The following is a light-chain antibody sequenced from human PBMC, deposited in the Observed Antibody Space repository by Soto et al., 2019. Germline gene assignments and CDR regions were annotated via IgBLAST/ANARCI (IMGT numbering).Light chain of an antibody. CDR1: QSITTY. CDR2: AAS. V-gene: IGKV1-39*01. Sequence: DIQMTQSPSSLSASIGDRVTITCRASQSITTYLNWYQQKPGKAPNLLIHAASSLQSGVPSRFSGSGSGTDFTLTISSLQPEDFAAYYCQQSYSTPYTFGQGTKLEI. J-gene: IGKJ2*01. CDR3: QQSYSTPYT.